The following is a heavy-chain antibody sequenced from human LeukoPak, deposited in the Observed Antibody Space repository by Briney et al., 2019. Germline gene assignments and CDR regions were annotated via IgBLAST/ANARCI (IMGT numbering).Heavy chain of an antibody. CDR2: ISNDGSNK. J-gene: IGHJ4*02. CDR1: GFTFSSYW. Sequence: PGGSLRLSCAASGFTFSSYWMSWVRQAPGKGLEWVAVISNDGSNKYYADSVKGRFTISRDNSKNTLYLQMNSLRAEDTAVYYCAREEYYFDYWGQGTLVTVSS. V-gene: IGHV3-30*03. CDR3: AREEYYFDY.